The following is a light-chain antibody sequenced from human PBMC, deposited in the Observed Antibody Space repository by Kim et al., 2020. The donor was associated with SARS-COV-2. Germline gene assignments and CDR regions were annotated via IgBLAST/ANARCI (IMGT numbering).Light chain of an antibody. CDR3: QTWDGGTAVV. Sequence: VSTEQTAIITSSGDAVGDRYTFWFQQKPGHPPVPVIYQDIKRTSGIPERFSGSNSGNTATLTISGTQAMDEAEYYCQTWDGGTAVVFGGGTQLTVL. CDR1: AVGDRY. V-gene: IGLV3-1*01. J-gene: IGLJ3*02. CDR2: QDI.